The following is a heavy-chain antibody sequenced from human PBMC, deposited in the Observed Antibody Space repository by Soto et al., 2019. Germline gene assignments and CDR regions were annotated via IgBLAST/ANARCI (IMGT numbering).Heavy chain of an antibody. J-gene: IGHJ4*02. V-gene: IGHV4-59*01. CDR2: IYNGGGP. CDR3: ARVPGSYGYYYLDS. D-gene: IGHD3-16*01. Sequence: QVQLQESGPGLVRPSETLSLTCSVSGDSLRSYYWSWIRQSPGKGLEWLGYIYNGGGPKYNPSLQSRVTVSVDQSKNQSFRRLTSVTAADSAVYYWARVPGSYGYYYLDSWGQGTLVTVSS. CDR1: GDSLRSYY.